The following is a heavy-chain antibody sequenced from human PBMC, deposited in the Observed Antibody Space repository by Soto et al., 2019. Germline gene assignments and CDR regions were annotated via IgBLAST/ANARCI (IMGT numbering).Heavy chain of an antibody. V-gene: IGHV2-5*02. CDR2: IYWDDDK. CDR1: GFSLSTSGVG. D-gene: IGHD3-22*01. Sequence: QITLKESGPTLVKPTQTLTLTCTFSGFSLSTSGVGVGWIRQPPGKALEWLALIYWDDDKRYSPSLKSRLTITKDTSKNQVVLTMTNMDPVDTPTYYCAHRQYYDSSGHFDYWGQGTLVTVSS. CDR3: AHRQYYDSSGHFDY. J-gene: IGHJ4*02.